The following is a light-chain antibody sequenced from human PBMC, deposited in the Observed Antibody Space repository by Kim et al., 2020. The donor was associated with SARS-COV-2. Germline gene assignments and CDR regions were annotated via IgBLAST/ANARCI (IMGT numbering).Light chain of an antibody. Sequence: SSELTQDPAVSVALGQTVRITCQGDSLRRYYASWYQQKPGQAPVLVIYGKNNRPSGIPDRFSGSSSGNTASLTITGAQAGDEADYYCNSRDSSGNDLVFG. J-gene: IGLJ3*02. CDR1: SLRRYY. CDR3: NSRDSSGNDLV. V-gene: IGLV3-19*01. CDR2: GKN.